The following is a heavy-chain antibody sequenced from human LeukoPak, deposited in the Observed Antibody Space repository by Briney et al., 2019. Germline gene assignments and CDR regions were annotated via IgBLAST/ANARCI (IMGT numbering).Heavy chain of an antibody. V-gene: IGHV3-30*04. J-gene: IGHJ6*02. CDR2: ISYDGSNK. CDR3: AKDKIPRGYYGMDV. D-gene: IGHD3-10*01. CDR1: GFTFSSYA. Sequence: PGGSLRLSCAASGFTFSSYAMHWVRQAPGKGLEWVAVISYDGSNKYYADSVKGRFTISRDNSKNTLYLQMNSLRAEDTAVYYCAKDKIPRGYYGMDVWGQGTTVTVSS.